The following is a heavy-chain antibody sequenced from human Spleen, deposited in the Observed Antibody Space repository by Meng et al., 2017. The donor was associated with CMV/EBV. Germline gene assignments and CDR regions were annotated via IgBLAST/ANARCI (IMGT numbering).Heavy chain of an antibody. V-gene: IGHV3-48*03. Sequence: GESLKISCAASGFTLSTYEMNWVRQAPGKGLEWISYISSSGSTVYYADSVKGRFTISRDNAKNSVSLHMNTLRAEDTAVYYCARDLGLQLVPQGFDFWGQGTLVTVSS. J-gene: IGHJ4*02. D-gene: IGHD1-1*01. CDR1: GFTLSTYE. CDR2: ISSSGSTV. CDR3: ARDLGLQLVPQGFDF.